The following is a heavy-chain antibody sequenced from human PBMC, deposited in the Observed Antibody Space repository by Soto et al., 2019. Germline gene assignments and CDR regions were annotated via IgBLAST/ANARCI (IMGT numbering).Heavy chain of an antibody. CDR3: AKSLSDYYYGMDV. CDR2: ISYDGSNK. CDR1: GFTFSSYG. D-gene: IGHD3-16*01. Sequence: PGGSLRLSCAASGFTFSSYGMHWVRQAPGKGLEWVAVISYDGSNKYYTDSVKGRFTISRDNSKNTLYLQMNSLRAEDTAVYYCAKSLSDYYYGMDVWGQGTTVTVSS. J-gene: IGHJ6*02. V-gene: IGHV3-30*18.